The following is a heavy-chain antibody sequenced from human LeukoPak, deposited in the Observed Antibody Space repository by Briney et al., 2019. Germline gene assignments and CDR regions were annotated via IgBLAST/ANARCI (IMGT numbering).Heavy chain of an antibody. V-gene: IGHV3-23*01. J-gene: IGHJ4*02. CDR3: AKALSTSSAGVDH. CDR2: ISEGGGST. D-gene: IGHD2-2*01. Sequence: GGSLRLSCAASGFTFSSYAMSWVRQAPGRGLEWVSSISEGGGSTYYADSVKGRFFISRDKSKNTLYLQLNSLRAEDTAVYFCAKALSTSSAGVDHWGQGTLVTVSS. CDR1: GFTFSSYA.